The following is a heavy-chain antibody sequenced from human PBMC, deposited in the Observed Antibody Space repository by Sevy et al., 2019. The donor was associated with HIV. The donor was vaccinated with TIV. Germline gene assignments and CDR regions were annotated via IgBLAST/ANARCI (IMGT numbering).Heavy chain of an antibody. Sequence: GGSLRLSCAACGFIFSGYVMSWVRQAPGKGLEWVSGISASGGSTYYADSVKGRFIVSRDNSKNTLYLEMNSLRAEDTAVYYCAKDASSSWTGGTFQHWGQGTLVTVSS. CDR3: AKDASSSWTGGTFQH. J-gene: IGHJ1*01. V-gene: IGHV3-23*01. D-gene: IGHD6-13*01. CDR2: ISASGGST. CDR1: GFIFSGYV.